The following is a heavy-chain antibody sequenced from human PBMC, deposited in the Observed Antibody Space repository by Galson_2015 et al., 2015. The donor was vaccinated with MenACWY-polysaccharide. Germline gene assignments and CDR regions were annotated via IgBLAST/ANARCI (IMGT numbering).Heavy chain of an antibody. D-gene: IGHD2-15*01. Sequence: SLRLSCAASGFSFNTYWLHWVRHAPGKGLVWVSRINADGSATGYADSVRGRFTISRDNAKNTLYLEMNSLRAEDTAVYYCTKAGAKYCSGSSCDFNWGDPWGQGTLVTVSS. J-gene: IGHJ5*02. CDR3: TKAGAKYCSGSSCDFNWGDP. V-gene: IGHV3-74*01. CDR2: INADGSAT. CDR1: GFSFNTYW.